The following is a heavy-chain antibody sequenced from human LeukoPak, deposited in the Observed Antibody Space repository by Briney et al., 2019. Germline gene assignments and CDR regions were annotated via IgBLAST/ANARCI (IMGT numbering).Heavy chain of an antibody. V-gene: IGHV3-21*01. CDR2: ITTSSRYI. Sequence: GGSLRLSCAASGFTFSSHTMNWVRQAPGKGLEWVSSITTSSRYIYYADSVKGRFTISRDNAKNSLYLQMNSLRAEDTAVYYCARGCGPDSWYPYYYYGMDVWGQGTTVTVSS. CDR1: GFTFSSHT. J-gene: IGHJ6*02. D-gene: IGHD6-13*01. CDR3: ARGCGPDSWYPYYYYGMDV.